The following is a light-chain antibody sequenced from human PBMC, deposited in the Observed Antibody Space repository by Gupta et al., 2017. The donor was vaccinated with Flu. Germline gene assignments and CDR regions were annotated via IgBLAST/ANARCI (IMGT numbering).Light chain of an antibody. CDR2: GNS. V-gene: IGLV1-40*01. J-gene: IGLJ2*01. CDR1: SSNIGAGYD. Sequence: VSGAPGQRVTISCTRSSSNIGAGYDVHGYQQLPGTAPKLLIYGNSNRPSGVPDRFSGSKSGTSASLAITGIQAEDEADYYCQSYDSSLSGRVVFGGGTKLTVL. CDR3: QSYDSSLSGRVV.